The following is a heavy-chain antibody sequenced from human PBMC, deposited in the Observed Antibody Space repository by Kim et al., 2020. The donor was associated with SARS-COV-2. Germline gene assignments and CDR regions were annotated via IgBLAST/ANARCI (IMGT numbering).Heavy chain of an antibody. CDR2: ST. V-gene: IGHV3-74*03. J-gene: IGHJ4*02. CDR3: ARGGSGSLDY. D-gene: IGHD3-16*01. Sequence: STMYSGTVQGRVTISRDNDKNTLYLQMNSLRAEDTAVYYCARGGSGSLDYWGQGTLVTVSS.